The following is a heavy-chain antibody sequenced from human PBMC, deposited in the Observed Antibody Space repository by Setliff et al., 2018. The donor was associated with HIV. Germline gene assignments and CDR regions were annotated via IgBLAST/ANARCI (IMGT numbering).Heavy chain of an antibody. Sequence: SVKVSCKASGGTFSSYVISWVRQAPGQGPEWMGGIIPMYGVTNYAQKFRDRVTLTTDTSTSTAYMELRSLTSDDTAVYYCARGYCGGGICYSPNWLDPWGQGTLVTVSS. CDR1: GGTFSSYV. CDR2: IIPMYGVT. CDR3: ARGYCGGGICYSPNWLDP. J-gene: IGHJ5*02. V-gene: IGHV1-69*10. D-gene: IGHD2-15*01.